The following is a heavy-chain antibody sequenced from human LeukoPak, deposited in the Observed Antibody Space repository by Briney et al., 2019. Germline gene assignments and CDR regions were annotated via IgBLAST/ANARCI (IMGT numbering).Heavy chain of an antibody. J-gene: IGHJ6*03. D-gene: IGHD6-19*01. V-gene: IGHV4-59*05. Sequence: SETLSLTCTVSTGSISSYYWSWIRQPPGKGLEWIGSIYHSGSTYYNPSLKSRVTISVDTSKNQFSLKLSSVTAADTAVFYCATAVAGTERWSYYMDVWGKGTTVTISS. CDR1: TGSISSYY. CDR3: ATAVAGTERWSYYMDV. CDR2: IYHSGST.